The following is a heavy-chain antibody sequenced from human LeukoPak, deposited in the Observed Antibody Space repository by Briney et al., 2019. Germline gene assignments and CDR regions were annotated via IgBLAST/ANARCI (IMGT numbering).Heavy chain of an antibody. CDR2: INHIGST. Sequence: PSETLPLTCAVYGGSFSDYYWSWIRQSTGKGLEWIGEINHIGSTNYNPSLKSRVNISVDASKNHFSLRLSSVTAADTAVYYCARQLSYGSGTYYKFLYNWFDPWGQGTLVTVSS. CDR3: ARQLSYGSGTYYKFLYNWFDP. CDR1: GGSFSDYY. J-gene: IGHJ5*02. V-gene: IGHV4-34*01. D-gene: IGHD3-10*01.